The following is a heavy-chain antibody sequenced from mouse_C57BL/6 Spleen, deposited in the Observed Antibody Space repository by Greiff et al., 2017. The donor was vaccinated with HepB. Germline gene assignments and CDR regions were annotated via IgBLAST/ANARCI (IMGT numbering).Heavy chain of an antibody. CDR1: GYTFTDYY. Sequence: VQLQQSGPELVKPGASVKISCKASGYTFTDYYMNWVKQSHGKSLEWIGDINPNNGGTSYNQKFKGKATLTVDKSSSTAYMELRSLTSEDSAVYYCARWDTTVEDYAMDYWGQGTSVTVSS. J-gene: IGHJ4*01. CDR3: ARWDTTVEDYAMDY. V-gene: IGHV1-26*01. D-gene: IGHD1-1*01. CDR2: INPNNGGT.